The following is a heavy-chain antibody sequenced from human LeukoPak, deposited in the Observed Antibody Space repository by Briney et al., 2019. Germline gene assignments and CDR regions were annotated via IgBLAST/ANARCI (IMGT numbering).Heavy chain of an antibody. CDR2: INHSGST. CDR1: GGSFSGYY. J-gene: IGHJ5*02. D-gene: IGHD3-22*01. CDR3: ARGLENYYDSSGFGNWFDP. Sequence: SETLSLTCAVYGGSFSGYYWSWIRQPPGKGLEWIGEINHSGSTNYNPSLKSRVTISVDTSKNQFSLKLSSVTAADTAVYYCARGLENYYDSSGFGNWFDPWGQGTLVTVSS. V-gene: IGHV4-34*01.